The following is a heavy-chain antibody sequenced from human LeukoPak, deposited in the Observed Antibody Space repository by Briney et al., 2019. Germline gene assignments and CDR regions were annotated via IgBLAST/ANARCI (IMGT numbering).Heavy chain of an antibody. CDR3: ARLAPYDSSGYYGHFDY. CDR1: GYSFTSYW. V-gene: IGHV5-51*01. Sequence: GESLKISCKGSGYSFTSYWIGWVRQMPGKGLEWMGIIYPGDSDTRYSPSFQGQVTISADKSISTAYLQWSSLKASDTAMYYCARLAPYDSSGYYGHFDYWGQGTLVTVSS. CDR2: IYPGDSDT. J-gene: IGHJ4*02. D-gene: IGHD3-22*01.